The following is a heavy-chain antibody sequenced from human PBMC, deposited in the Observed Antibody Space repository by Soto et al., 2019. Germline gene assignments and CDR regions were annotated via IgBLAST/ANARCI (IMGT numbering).Heavy chain of an antibody. D-gene: IGHD2-15*01. V-gene: IGHV4-4*07. CDR3: AKTSSPDCSGGSCYSVSLLDP. CDR1: GGSISSHY. J-gene: IGHJ5*02. CDR2: IYASGST. Sequence: NPSETLSLTCIVSGGSISSHYWSWIRQPAGKGLEWIGRIYASGSTIYNPSLKSRVTMSVDTSRNHFSLRLSSVTAADTAVYYCAKTSSPDCSGGSCYSVSLLDPWGRGTLVTVSS.